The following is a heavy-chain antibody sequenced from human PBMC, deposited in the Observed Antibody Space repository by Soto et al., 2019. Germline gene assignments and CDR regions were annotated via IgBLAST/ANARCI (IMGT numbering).Heavy chain of an antibody. V-gene: IGHV6-1*01. D-gene: IGHD5-18*01. CDR3: ARGQYSAMDV. J-gene: IGHJ6*02. CDR1: GDSVSRNSIA. CDR2: TYYRSKWYN. Sequence: QVQLQQSGPGLVKPAQTLSLTCVISGDSVSRNSIAWNWIRQSPSRGLEWLGRTYYRSKWYNDYALSVKSGITINLGTSKSQFSLQLNSVTPEDSAVYYCARGQYSAMDVWGPGTTVIVSS.